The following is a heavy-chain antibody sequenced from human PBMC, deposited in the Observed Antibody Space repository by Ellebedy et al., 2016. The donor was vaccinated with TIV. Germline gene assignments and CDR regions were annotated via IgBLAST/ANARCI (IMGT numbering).Heavy chain of an antibody. CDR2: ISSGSSYI. CDR1: GFTFSGYS. D-gene: IGHD3-22*01. Sequence: GESLKISXAASGFTFSGYSMNWVRQAPGKGLEWVSSISSGSSYIYYADSVKGRFTISRDNAKNSLYLQLNSLRAEDTAVYFCARDGSNYYDSSSYDYTFDFWGQGTLVTVSS. J-gene: IGHJ4*02. V-gene: IGHV3-21*01. CDR3: ARDGSNYYDSSSYDYTFDF.